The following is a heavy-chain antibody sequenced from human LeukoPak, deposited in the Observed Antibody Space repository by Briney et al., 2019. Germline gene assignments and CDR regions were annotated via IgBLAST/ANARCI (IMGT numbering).Heavy chain of an antibody. J-gene: IGHJ4*02. CDR2: ISYDGRNK. CDR3: ARDSYGADY. CDR1: GFTFSNYA. Sequence: GGSLRLSCAASGFTFSNYAMHWVRQAPDKGLEWVAVISYDGRNKYYADSVKGRFTISRDNSKDTLYVQMNTLRTDDTAVYYCARDSYGADYWGQGTLVTVSS. V-gene: IGHV3-30*04. D-gene: IGHD4-17*01.